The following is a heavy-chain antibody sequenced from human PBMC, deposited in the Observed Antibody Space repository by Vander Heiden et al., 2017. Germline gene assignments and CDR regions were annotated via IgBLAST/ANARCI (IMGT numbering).Heavy chain of an antibody. J-gene: IGHJ2*01. CDR3: ASGSYGDFDL. Sequence: ELQLVESGVGLVQPGGSMRLSCATSGFTFSSYSMNWVRQAPGKGLEWVSYIDSSSSTIYYADSVKGRFTISRDNAKNSLYLQMNSLRAEDTAVYYCASGSYGDFDLWGRGTLVTVSS. V-gene: IGHV3-48*01. CDR1: GFTFSSYS. CDR2: IDSSSSTI. D-gene: IGHD1-26*01.